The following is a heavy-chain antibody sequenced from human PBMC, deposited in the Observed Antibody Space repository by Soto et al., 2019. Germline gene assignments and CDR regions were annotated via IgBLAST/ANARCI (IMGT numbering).Heavy chain of an antibody. CDR2: INPNSGGT. Sequence: ASVKVSCKASGYTFTGYYMHWVRQAPGQGLEWMGWINPNSGGTNYAQKFQGWVTMTRDTSISTAYMELSRLRSDDTAVYYCARERPGKRVATNYFDYWGQGTLVTVSS. V-gene: IGHV1-2*04. CDR3: ARERPGKRVATNYFDY. J-gene: IGHJ4*02. CDR1: GYTFTGYY. D-gene: IGHD5-12*01.